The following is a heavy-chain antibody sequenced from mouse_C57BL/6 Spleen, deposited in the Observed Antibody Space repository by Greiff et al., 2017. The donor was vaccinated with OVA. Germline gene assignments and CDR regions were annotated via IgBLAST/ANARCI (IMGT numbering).Heavy chain of an antibody. CDR2: IYIGNGYT. CDR1: GYTFTSYG. J-gene: IGHJ2*01. V-gene: IGHV1-58*01. D-gene: IGHD1-1*01. CDR3: ARSLAYGSSSYYFDY. Sequence: VVRPGSSVKMSCKTSGYTFTSYGINWVKQRPGQGLEWIGYIYIGNGYTEYNEKFKGKATLTSDTSSSTAYMQLSSLTSEDSAIYFCARSLAYGSSSYYFDYWGQGTTLTVSS.